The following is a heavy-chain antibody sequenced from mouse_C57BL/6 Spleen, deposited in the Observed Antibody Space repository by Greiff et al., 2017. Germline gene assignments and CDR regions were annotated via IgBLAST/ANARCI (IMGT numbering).Heavy chain of an antibody. CDR1: GYSITSGYY. CDR2: ISYDGSN. D-gene: IGHD1-1*01. V-gene: IGHV3-6*01. CDR3: ARGLRDWYFDV. Sequence: EVKLMESGPGLVKPSQSLSLTCSVTGYSITSGYYWNWIRQFPGNKLEWMGYISYDGSNNYNPSLKNRISITRDTSKNQLFLKLNSVTTEDTATYYGARGLRDWYFDVWGTGTTVTVSS. J-gene: IGHJ1*03.